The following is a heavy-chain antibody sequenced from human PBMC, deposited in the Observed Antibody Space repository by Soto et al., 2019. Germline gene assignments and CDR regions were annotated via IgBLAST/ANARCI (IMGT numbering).Heavy chain of an antibody. CDR3: ARALLPWPGHWFDT. Sequence: ASVKVSSKASGYTFTSYGISWVRQAPGQGLEWMGWISAYNGNTNYAQKLQGRVTMTTDTSTSTAYMELRSLRSDDTAVYYCARALLPWPGHWFDTWRQGPLLTVSA. CDR1: GYTFTSYG. J-gene: IGHJ5*02. CDR2: ISAYNGNT. V-gene: IGHV1-18*01. D-gene: IGHD2-2*01.